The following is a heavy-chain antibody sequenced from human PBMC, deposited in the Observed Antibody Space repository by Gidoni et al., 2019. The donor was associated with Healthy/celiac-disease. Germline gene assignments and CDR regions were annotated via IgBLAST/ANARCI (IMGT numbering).Heavy chain of an antibody. D-gene: IGHD1-1*01. V-gene: IGHV1-46*01. CDR2: INPSGGST. CDR3: ARDSRGGLDIDY. CDR1: GSTFTSYY. Sequence: QVQLVQSGAEVKKPGASVKGSCKASGSTFTSYYMHWVRQAPRQGLEWRGRINPSGGSTSYAQKFQGRVTMTRDTSTSTVYMELSSLRSEDTAVYYCARDSRGGLDIDYWGQGTLVTVSS. J-gene: IGHJ4*02.